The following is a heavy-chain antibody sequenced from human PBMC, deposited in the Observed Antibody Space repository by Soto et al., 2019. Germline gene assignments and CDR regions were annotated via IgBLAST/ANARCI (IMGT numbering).Heavy chain of an antibody. J-gene: IGHJ4*02. CDR1: GYTFTSYG. CDR3: ARDPTPHAAFDF. Sequence: ASVKVSCKASGYTFTSYGISWVRQAPGQGLEWMGWFAYNGNTNYAQKFRGRVTMTTDASTSTAHMELRSLTSDDTAVYYCARDPTPHAAFDFWGQGALVTVSS. D-gene: IGHD2-15*01. CDR2: FAYNGNT. V-gene: IGHV1-18*01.